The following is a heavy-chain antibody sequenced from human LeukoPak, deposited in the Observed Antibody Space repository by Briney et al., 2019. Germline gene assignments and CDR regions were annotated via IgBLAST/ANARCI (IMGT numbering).Heavy chain of an antibody. V-gene: IGHV4-31*02. Sequence: LRLSCAASGFTFSDYYMSWIRQHPGKGLEWIGYIYYSGSTYYNPSLKSRVTISVDTSKNQFSLKLSSVTAADTAVYYCARWAGGYDSSGYYGLRFDYWGQGTLVTVSS. CDR3: ARWAGGYDSSGYYGLRFDY. CDR2: IYYSGST. D-gene: IGHD3-22*01. J-gene: IGHJ4*02. CDR1: GFTFSDYY.